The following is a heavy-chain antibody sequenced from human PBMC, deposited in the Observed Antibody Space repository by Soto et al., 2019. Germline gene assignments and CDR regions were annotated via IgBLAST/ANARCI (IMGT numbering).Heavy chain of an antibody. CDR2: ISFTSSTI. J-gene: IGHJ5*02. CDR1: GFTFSSYS. CDR3: ARDNGMAGSFDP. Sequence: GRSLRLSCAASGFTFSSYSMNWVRQAPGKGLEWVSYISFTSSTIFYADSVRGRFTISRDNAKNSLYLQMNTLRDEDTAVYYCARDNGMAGSFDPWGQGTLVTVSS. D-gene: IGHD2-8*01. V-gene: IGHV3-48*02.